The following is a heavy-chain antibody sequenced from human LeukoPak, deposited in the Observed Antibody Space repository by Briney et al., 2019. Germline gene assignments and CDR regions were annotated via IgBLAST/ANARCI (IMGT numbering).Heavy chain of an antibody. D-gene: IGHD3-22*01. CDR2: ISSRGKTV. J-gene: IGHJ4*02. CDR3: ACQSRDSYDSSGYSPDDY. CDR1: GFTFSDYY. V-gene: IGHV3-11*04. Sequence: PGGSLRLSCAASGFTFSDYYMSWIRQAPDKGLEWVSYISSRGKTVHYADSVKGRFTTSRDNAEMSLYLQMNSLRAEDTAVYYCACQSRDSYDSSGYSPDDYWGQGTLVTVSS.